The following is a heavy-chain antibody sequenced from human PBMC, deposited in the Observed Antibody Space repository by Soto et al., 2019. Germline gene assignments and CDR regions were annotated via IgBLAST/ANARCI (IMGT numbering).Heavy chain of an antibody. J-gene: IGHJ6*03. V-gene: IGHV3-33*01. Sequence: GGSLRLSCAASGFTFSSYGMHWVRQAPGKGLEWVAVIWYDGSNKYYADSVKGRFTISRDNSKNTLYLQMNSLRAEDTAVYYCARNYDFWSGYPFVYYYYYYYMDVWGKGTTVTVSS. CDR2: IWYDGSNK. CDR1: GFTFSSYG. D-gene: IGHD3-3*01. CDR3: ARNYDFWSGYPFVYYYYYYYMDV.